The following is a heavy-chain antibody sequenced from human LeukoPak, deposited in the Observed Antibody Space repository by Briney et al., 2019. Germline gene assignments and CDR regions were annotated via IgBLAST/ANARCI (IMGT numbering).Heavy chain of an antibody. D-gene: IGHD3-10*01. V-gene: IGHV4-31*03. J-gene: IGHJ4*02. CDR3: AREWAGSGIDY. CDR1: GGSISSGGYY. CDR2: IYYSGST. Sequence: SETLSLTCTVSGGSISSGGYYWSWIRQHPGKGLEWIGYIYYSGSTYYNPSLKSRVTISVDTSKNQFSLKLSSVTAADTAVYYCAREWAGSGIDYWGQGTLVTVSS.